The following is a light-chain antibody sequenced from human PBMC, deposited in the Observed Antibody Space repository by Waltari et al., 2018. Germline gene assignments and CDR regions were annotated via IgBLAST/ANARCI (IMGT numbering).Light chain of an antibody. CDR2: EDS. CDR3: FSTDTSANQRGV. J-gene: IGLJ3*02. CDR1: GWQKTY. V-gene: IGLV3-10*01. Sequence: SYEVTQPPSVSVSPGQTARITCSGDGWQKTYVYWYRQKSGQAPVLVMFEDSKRPSGIPERFFDSSSATMATLTINVVQVEDEGDYYCFSTDTSANQRGVFGGGTKLTVL.